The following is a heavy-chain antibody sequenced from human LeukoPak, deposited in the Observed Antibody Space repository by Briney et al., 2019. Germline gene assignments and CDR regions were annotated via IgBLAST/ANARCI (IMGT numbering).Heavy chain of an antibody. V-gene: IGHV4-30-4*01. CDR1: GGSISRGDYY. J-gene: IGHJ4*02. CDR3: ARAYYYDSSGYYHDY. CDR2: IYYSGST. D-gene: IGHD3-22*01. Sequence: PSETLSLTCTVSGGSISRGDYYWSWIRQPPGKGLEWIGYIYYSGSTYYNPSLKSRVTISVDTSKNQFSLKLSSVTAADTAVYYCARAYYYDSSGYYHDYWGQGTLVTVSS.